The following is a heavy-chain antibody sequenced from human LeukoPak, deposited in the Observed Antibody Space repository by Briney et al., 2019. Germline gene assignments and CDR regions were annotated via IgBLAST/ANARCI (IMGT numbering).Heavy chain of an antibody. CDR3: AREHSSSLHFDP. J-gene: IGHJ5*02. V-gene: IGHV1-2*02. CDR2: INPNSGGT. D-gene: IGHD6-6*01. CDR1: GYTFTGYY. Sequence: ASVKVSCKASGYTFTGYYMHWVRQAPGQGLEWMGWINPNSGGTNYAQKFQGRVTMTRDTSISTAYMELSRLRPDDTAVYYCAREHSSSLHFDPWGQGTLVTVSS.